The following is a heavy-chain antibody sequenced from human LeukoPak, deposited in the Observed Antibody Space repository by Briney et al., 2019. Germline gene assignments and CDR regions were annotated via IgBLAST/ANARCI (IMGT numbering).Heavy chain of an antibody. CDR3: TTENSDNFPDY. CDR2: IGSKANSYAT. CDR1: GFTFSGSA. J-gene: IGHJ4*02. V-gene: IGHV3-73*01. Sequence: PGGSLKLSCAASGFTFSGSAMHWVRQASGKGLEWVGRIGSKANSYATAYAASVKGRFTISRDDSKNTAYLQMNSLKTEDTAVYYCTTENSDNFPDYWGQGTLVTVSS. D-gene: IGHD4-23*01.